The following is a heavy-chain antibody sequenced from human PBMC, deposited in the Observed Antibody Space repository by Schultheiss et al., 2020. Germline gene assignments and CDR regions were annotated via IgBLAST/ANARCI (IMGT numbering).Heavy chain of an antibody. Sequence: GGSLRLSCAASGFTFSSYAMHWVRQAPGKGLEWVAVISYDGSNKYYADSVKGRFTISRDNSKNTLYLQMNSLRAEDTAVYYCASLATVTTGFNYLGQGTLVTAPQ. V-gene: IGHV3-30-3*01. CDR1: GFTFSSYA. D-gene: IGHD4-17*01. J-gene: IGHJ4*02. CDR3: ASLATVTTGFNY. CDR2: ISYDGSNK.